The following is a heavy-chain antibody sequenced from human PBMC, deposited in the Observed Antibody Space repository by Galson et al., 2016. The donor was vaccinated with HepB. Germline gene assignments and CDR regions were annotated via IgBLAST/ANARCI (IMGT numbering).Heavy chain of an antibody. D-gene: IGHD1-26*01. CDR3: ARGWRTYYRYFEH. Sequence: SLRLSCAASGFSFSSSWMHWVRQAPGKGLVWVSRIDRYGSSTGYADSVKGRFTISRDNAKNSLYLQMNSLRGEDTAVYYCARGWRTYYRYFEHWGQGALVSVSS. CDR2: IDRYGSST. V-gene: IGHV3-74*01. J-gene: IGHJ1*01. CDR1: GFSFSSSW.